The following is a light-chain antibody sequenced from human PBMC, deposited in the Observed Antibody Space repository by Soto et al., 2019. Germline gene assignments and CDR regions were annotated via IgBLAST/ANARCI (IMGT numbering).Light chain of an antibody. Sequence: DIQMTQSPSTLSASVGDRVTITCRASQSISNWLAWYQQKPGKAPNLLMYKASTLQSGVPSRFSGSGSGTEVTLTITNLQPDDVALYYCQQYDTYSLTFGGGTTVEIK. CDR1: QSISNW. CDR2: KAS. CDR3: QQYDTYSLT. V-gene: IGKV1-5*03. J-gene: IGKJ4*01.